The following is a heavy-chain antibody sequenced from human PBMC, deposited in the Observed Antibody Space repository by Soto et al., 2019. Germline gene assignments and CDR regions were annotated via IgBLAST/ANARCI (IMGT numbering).Heavy chain of an antibody. CDR3: ARDRWRDCYEYGPDF. Sequence: QVQLVQSGAEVKKPGASVKVSCKASGYTFTSYGISWVRQAPGQGLEWMGWISAYKGNTNYAQKFQGRVTMTTDTSTSTAYMELRSLRSDDTAVYYCARDRWRDCYEYGPDFWGQGTLVTVSS. J-gene: IGHJ4*02. D-gene: IGHD2-21*01. CDR2: ISAYKGNT. V-gene: IGHV1-18*01. CDR1: GYTFTSYG.